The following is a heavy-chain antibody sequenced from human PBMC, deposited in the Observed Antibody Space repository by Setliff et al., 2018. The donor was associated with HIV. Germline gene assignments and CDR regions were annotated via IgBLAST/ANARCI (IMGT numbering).Heavy chain of an antibody. CDR2: ISSSGSTI. D-gene: IGHD3-22*01. CDR3: ARDPPWNYDSSGYPYYFDY. J-gene: IGHJ4*02. V-gene: IGHV3-11*04. CDR1: GFTFSDHY. Sequence: GGSLRLSCAASGFTFSDHYMGWIRQAPGKGLEWVSYISSSGSTISYADSVKGRFTISRDNAKNSLFLQMNSLRAEDTAVYYCARDPPWNYDSSGYPYYFDYWGQGTLVTVSS.